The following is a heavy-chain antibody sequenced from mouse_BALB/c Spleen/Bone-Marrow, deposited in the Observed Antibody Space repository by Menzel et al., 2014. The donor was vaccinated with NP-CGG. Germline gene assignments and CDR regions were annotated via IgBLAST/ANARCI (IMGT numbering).Heavy chain of an antibody. V-gene: IGHV2-9-2*01. J-gene: IGHJ2*01. CDR1: GFSLTTYD. Sequence: VKLVESGPGLVAPSQSLSITCTVSGFSLTTYDIGWIRQSPGKGLEWLGVIWTGGDTNYNSAFMSRLSITKDNSRSQVFLKMNSLQTDDTAIYYCIRVLDYWGQGTTLTVSS. CDR3: IRVLDY. CDR2: IWTGGDT.